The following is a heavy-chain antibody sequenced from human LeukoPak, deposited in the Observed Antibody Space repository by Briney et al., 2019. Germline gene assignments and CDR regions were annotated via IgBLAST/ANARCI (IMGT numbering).Heavy chain of an antibody. CDR3: ARDTYFYDTSGYYINDL. CDR1: GFTFICTS. D-gene: IGHD3-22*01. V-gene: IGHV3-21*01. CDR2: MNRDPI. Sequence: GGSLSLSFAASGFTFICTSMNWVRQAPGKGLEWVASMNRDPIYYADSVKGRFTISRDNAKNSVYLQMNSLRAEDTAVYFCARDTYFYDTSGYYINDLWGQGTLVTVSS. J-gene: IGHJ5*02.